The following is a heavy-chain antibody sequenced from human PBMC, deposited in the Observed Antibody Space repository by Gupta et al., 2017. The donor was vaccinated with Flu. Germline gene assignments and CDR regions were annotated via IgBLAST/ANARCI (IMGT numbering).Heavy chain of an antibody. CDR3: ARGYCSGGCLYYYGMDV. V-gene: IGHV4-61*02. Sequence: QVQLQESGPGLVKPSQTLSLTCTVSGGSISSGSYSWSWIRQPAGKGLEWIGRIYTSGSTNYNPSLKSRVTISVDTSKNQFSLKLSSVTAADTAVYYCARGYCSGGCLYYYGMDVWGQGTTVTVSS. D-gene: IGHD2-15*01. CDR2: IYTSGST. CDR1: GGSISSGSYS. J-gene: IGHJ6*02.